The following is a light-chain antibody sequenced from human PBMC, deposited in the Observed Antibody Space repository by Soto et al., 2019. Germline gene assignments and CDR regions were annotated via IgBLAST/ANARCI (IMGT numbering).Light chain of an antibody. J-gene: IGLJ2*01. CDR2: NVN. V-gene: IGLV2-11*01. Sequence: QSALIQPPSVSGSPGQSVTISCTGTSSDVGSYDYVSWYQQHPGTVPKPMIYNVNTQPSGVPDRFSGSKSGTSASLAISGLQSEDEADYYCAAWDDSLNGPLFGGGTKLTVL. CDR3: AAWDDSLNGPL. CDR1: SSDVGSYDY.